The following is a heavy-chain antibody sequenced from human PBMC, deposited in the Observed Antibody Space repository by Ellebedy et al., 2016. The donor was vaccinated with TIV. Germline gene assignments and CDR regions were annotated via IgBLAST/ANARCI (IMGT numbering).Heavy chain of an antibody. CDR1: GYTFKGYY. CDR3: ARVFTSGGLDY. V-gene: IGHV1-2*02. J-gene: IGHJ4*02. D-gene: IGHD3-10*01. CDR2: IDPDSGGT. Sequence: ASVKVSCKASGYTFKGYYMHWVRQAPGQGLEWMGWIDPDSGGTNNAQKFQGRVTMTRDTSINTAYMELSSLRSDDTAVYHCARVFTSGGLDYWGQGTLVTVSS.